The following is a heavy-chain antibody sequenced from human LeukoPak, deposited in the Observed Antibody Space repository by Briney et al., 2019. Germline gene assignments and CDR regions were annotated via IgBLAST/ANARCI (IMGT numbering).Heavy chain of an antibody. CDR1: RYSFTSYW. J-gene: IGHJ3*02. V-gene: IGHV5-51*01. CDR2: IYPGVSET. D-gene: IGHD3-10*01. CDR3: ATDSGSFDAFDI. Sequence: GDSLKISCKGSRYSFTSYWIGWVRQMPGKGLEWMGIIYPGVSETRYSPSFQGQVTISADKSITTAYLQWSSLKASDTAMYYCATDSGSFDAFDIWDQGTMVTVSS.